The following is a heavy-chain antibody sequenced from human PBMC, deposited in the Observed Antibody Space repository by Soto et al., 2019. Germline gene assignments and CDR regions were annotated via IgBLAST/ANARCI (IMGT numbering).Heavy chain of an antibody. J-gene: IGHJ6*01. V-gene: IGHV3-23*01. CDR2: ISGSGGST. CDR1: GFTFSSYA. CDR3: AKLHETNQAYHDFWSGYPMPPSYGMDV. Sequence: GGSLRLSXAASGFTFSSYAMSWVRQAPGKGLEWVSAISGSGGSTYYADSVKGRFTISRDNSKNTLYLQMNSLRAEDTAVYYCAKLHETNQAYHDFWSGYPMPPSYGMDVWGQGTTVTVSS. D-gene: IGHD3-3*01.